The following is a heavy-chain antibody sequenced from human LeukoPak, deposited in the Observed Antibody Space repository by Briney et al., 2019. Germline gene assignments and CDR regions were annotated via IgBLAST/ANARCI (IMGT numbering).Heavy chain of an antibody. Sequence: GGSLRLSCAASGFTFSSYEMNWVRQAPGKGLEWVSYISSSGSTIYYADSVKGRFTISRDNAKNSLYLQMNSLRAEDTAVYYCARGSRTYYYGSGSYLGYFDYWGQGTLVTVSS. D-gene: IGHD3-10*01. V-gene: IGHV3-48*03. CDR1: GFTFSSYE. J-gene: IGHJ4*02. CDR3: ARGSRTYYYGSGSYLGYFDY. CDR2: ISSSGSTI.